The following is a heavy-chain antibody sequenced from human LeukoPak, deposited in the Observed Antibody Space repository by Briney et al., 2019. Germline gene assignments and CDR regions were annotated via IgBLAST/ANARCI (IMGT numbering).Heavy chain of an antibody. Sequence: GGSLRLSCAASRFTFSTYAMHCVREAPGKGLEWVAGISKEGTNEDHADSVKGRFTISRDNSKNTLYLPMNSLRAEDTAIYYCARDRIAVAGMGAFQHWGQGTLVTVSS. J-gene: IGHJ1*01. CDR3: ARDRIAVAGMGAFQH. D-gene: IGHD6-19*01. V-gene: IGHV3-30-3*01. CDR1: RFTFSTYA. CDR2: ISKEGTNE.